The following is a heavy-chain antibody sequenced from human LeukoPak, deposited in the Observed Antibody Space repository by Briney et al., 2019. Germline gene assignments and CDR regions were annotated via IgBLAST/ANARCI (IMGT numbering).Heavy chain of an antibody. Sequence: SETLSLTCTVSGGSISSYYWSWIRQPPGKGLEWIGYIYYSGSTNYNPSLKSRVTISVDTSKNQFSLKLSSVTAADTAVYYCARLYYYDSSGYYSVDAFDIWGQGTMVTVSS. CDR1: GGSISSYY. CDR3: ARLYYYDSSGYYSVDAFDI. CDR2: IYYSGST. J-gene: IGHJ3*02. D-gene: IGHD3-22*01. V-gene: IGHV4-59*01.